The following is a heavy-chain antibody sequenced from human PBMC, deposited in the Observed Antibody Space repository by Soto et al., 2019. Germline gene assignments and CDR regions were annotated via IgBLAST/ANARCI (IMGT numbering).Heavy chain of an antibody. CDR2: IYYSGST. CDR1: GGSISSYY. Sequence: SETLSLTCTVSGGSISSYYWSWIRQPPGKGLEWIGYIYYSGSTNYNPPLKSRVTISVDTSKNQFSLKLSSVTAADTAVYYCARAPRYYYGSGSYYQTADYYYYYMDVWGKGTTVTVSS. D-gene: IGHD3-10*01. J-gene: IGHJ6*03. V-gene: IGHV4-59*01. CDR3: ARAPRYYYGSGSYYQTADYYYYYMDV.